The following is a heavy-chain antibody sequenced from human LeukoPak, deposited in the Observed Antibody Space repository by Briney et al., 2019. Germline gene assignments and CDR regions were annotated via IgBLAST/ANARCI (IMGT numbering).Heavy chain of an antibody. V-gene: IGHV3-64D*06. CDR1: GFTFSTYV. J-gene: IGHJ4*02. CDR3: LTGTGY. Sequence: GGSLSLSCSVSGFTFSTYVMHWVRQTPGKGLEYVSAISSNGDNTYYADSVKGRFTTPRDNSKNTLYLQMSSLRADETAGYYCLTGTGYWGQGTLVTVSS. CDR2: ISSNGDNT.